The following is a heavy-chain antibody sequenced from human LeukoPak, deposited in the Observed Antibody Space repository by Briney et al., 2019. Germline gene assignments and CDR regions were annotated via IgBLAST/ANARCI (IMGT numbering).Heavy chain of an antibody. CDR3: ARGGYSAQVDY. CDR2: INSDGSST. CDR1: GFTFSRYC. J-gene: IGHJ4*02. V-gene: IGHV3-74*01. Sequence: GGSLRLSCAPSGFTFSRYCMHWVRQAPGKRLGWVSRINSDGSSTSYADSVKGRYTISRDNAKNTLYLQMNSLRAEDTAVYYCARGGYSAQVDYWGQGTLVTVSS. D-gene: IGHD4-23*01.